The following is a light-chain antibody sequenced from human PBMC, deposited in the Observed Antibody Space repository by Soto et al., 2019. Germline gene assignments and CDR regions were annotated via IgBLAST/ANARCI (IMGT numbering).Light chain of an antibody. CDR3: QQYHTYPPLT. J-gene: IGKJ4*01. Sequence: AIRMNSSPSSFSASTGDRVTITCRASQDISCYLAWYQQKPGKAPKVLIYAASTLQSGVPSRFSGSGSGTDFTLTISGLQSEDFATYYCQQYHTYPPLTFGGGTKVEIK. CDR2: AAS. V-gene: IGKV1-8*01. CDR1: QDISCY.